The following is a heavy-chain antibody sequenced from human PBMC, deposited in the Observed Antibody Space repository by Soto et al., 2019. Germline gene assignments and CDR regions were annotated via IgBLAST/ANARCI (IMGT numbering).Heavy chain of an antibody. CDR3: ARASWSGPHYYYYMDV. V-gene: IGHV4-4*02. Sequence: QVQLQESGPGLVKPSGTLSLTCAVSSGSISSSNWWSWVRQPPGKGLEWIGEIYHSGSTNYNPSLKSRVTISVDKSENQFSLKLSSVTAADTAVYYCARASWSGPHYYYYMDVWGKGTTVTVSS. CDR2: IYHSGST. D-gene: IGHD3-3*01. J-gene: IGHJ6*03. CDR1: SGSISSSNW.